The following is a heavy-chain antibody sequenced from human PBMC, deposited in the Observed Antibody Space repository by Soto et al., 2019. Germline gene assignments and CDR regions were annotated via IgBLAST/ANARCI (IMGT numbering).Heavy chain of an antibody. CDR2: IIPMFGIG. Sequence: QVQLVQSGAEVKMPGSSVRVSCKASGGSFSKYGISWVRQAPGQGLEWMGGIIPMFGIGNYAEKFLGRVTITADESTSKSHMEMSSLSSEDPAVYFCARGYRQHYFSAIDDSAQGNKDSVSS. J-gene: IGHJ6*02. D-gene: IGHD1-26*01. CDR1: GGSFSKYG. V-gene: IGHV1-69*01. CDR3: ARGYRQHYFSAIDD.